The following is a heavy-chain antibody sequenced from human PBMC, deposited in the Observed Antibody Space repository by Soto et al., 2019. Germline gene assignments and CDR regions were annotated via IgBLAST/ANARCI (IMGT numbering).Heavy chain of an antibody. CDR1: GYTFTSYD. V-gene: IGHV1-8*01. CDR2: MNPNSGNT. D-gene: IGHD4-17*01. J-gene: IGHJ6*02. CDR3: ARPPTTVTDYYYGMDV. Sequence: QVQLVQSGAEVKKPGASVKVSCKASGYTFTSYDINWVRQATGQGLEWMGWMNPNSGNTGYAQKFQGRVTMTRNTSISIAYMELSRLRSEDTAVYYCARPPTTVTDYYYGMDVWGQGTTVTVSS.